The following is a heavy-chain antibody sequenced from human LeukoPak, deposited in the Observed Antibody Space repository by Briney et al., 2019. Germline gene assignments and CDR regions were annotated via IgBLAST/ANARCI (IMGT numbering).Heavy chain of an antibody. Sequence: GGSPRLSCAASGFTFSSYAMSWVRQAPGKGLEWVSGISGSGDSTYYADSVKGRFTISRDNSKNTLYLQMNSLRAEDTAVYFCAKRGSSVNATPRDYFDYWGQGNLVTVSS. CDR3: AKRGSSVNATPRDYFDY. CDR1: GFTFSSYA. CDR2: ISGSGDST. V-gene: IGHV3-23*01. J-gene: IGHJ4*02. D-gene: IGHD2-15*01.